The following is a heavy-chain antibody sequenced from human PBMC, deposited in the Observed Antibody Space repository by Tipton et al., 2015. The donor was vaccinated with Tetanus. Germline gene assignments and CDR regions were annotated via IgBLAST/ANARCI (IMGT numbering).Heavy chain of an antibody. D-gene: IGHD1-26*01. CDR3: ARPEVGGDY. CDR2: VSWNSGTI. Sequence: SLRLSCAASGFTFDDYAMHWVRQAPGKGLEWVSIVSWNSGTISYADSVKGRFTTSRDDSKNTLYLHMTSLRAEDTAVYYCARPEVGGDYWGQGTLVTVSS. CDR1: GFTFDDYA. J-gene: IGHJ4*02. V-gene: IGHV3-9*01.